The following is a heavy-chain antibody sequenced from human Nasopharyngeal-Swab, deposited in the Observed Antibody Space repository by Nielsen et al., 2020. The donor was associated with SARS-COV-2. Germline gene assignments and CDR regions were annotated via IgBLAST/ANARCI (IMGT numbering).Heavy chain of an antibody. CDR3: ATTYYYGSGYYMDV. J-gene: IGHJ6*03. V-gene: IGHV3-33*01. CDR2: IWYDGSNK. D-gene: IGHD3-10*01. CDR1: GFTFSSYG. Sequence: GGSLRLSCAASGFTFSSYGMHWVRKAPGKGLEGVAVIWYDGSNKYYADSVKGRFTISRDNSKNTLYLQMNSLRAEDTAVYYCATTYYYGSGYYMDVWGKGTTVTVSS.